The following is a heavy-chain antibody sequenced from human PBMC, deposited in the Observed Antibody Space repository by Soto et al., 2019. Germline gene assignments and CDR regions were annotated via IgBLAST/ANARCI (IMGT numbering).Heavy chain of an antibody. CDR1: GGTFSSYA. CDR3: AREEPSYSNLYYYYGMDV. Sequence: QVQLVQSGAEVKKPGSSVKVSCKASGGTFSSYAISWVRQAPGQGLEWMGGIIPIFGTANYAQKFQGRVTITADESTSTAYMELSSLRSEDTAVYYCAREEPSYSNLYYYYGMDVWGQGTTVTVSS. D-gene: IGHD4-4*01. J-gene: IGHJ6*02. CDR2: IIPIFGTA. V-gene: IGHV1-69*12.